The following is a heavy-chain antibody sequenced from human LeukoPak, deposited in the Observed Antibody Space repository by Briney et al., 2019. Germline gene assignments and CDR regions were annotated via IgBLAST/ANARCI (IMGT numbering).Heavy chain of an antibody. J-gene: IGHJ6*03. Sequence: PSETLSLTCTVSGGSISSSSYYWGWIRQPPGKGLEWIESIYYSGDTYYNPSLKSRRVTISVDTSKNQFSLRLSSVTAADTAVYYCARHQWHYYYYMGVWGKGSTVTVSS. CDR3: ARHQWHYYYYMGV. CDR1: GGSISSSSYY. D-gene: IGHD6-19*01. CDR2: IYYSGDT. V-gene: IGHV4-39*01.